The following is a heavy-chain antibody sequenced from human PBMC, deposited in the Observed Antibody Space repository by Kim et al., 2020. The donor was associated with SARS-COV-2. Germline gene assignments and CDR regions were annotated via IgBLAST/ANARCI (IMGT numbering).Heavy chain of an antibody. J-gene: IGHJ6*03. V-gene: IGHV4-34*01. D-gene: IGHD3-22*01. CDR3: ARGLKGIAMIVVVRPYYYYYMDV. CDR2: INHSGST. Sequence: SETPSLTCAVYGGSFSGYYWSWIRQPPGKGLEWIGEINHSGSTNYNPSLKSRVTISVDTSKNQFSLKLSSVTAADTAVYYCARGLKGIAMIVVVRPYYYYYMDVWGKGTTVTVSS. CDR1: GGSFSGYY.